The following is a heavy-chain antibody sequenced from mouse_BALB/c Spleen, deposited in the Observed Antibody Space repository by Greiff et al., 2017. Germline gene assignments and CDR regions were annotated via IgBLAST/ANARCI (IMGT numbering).Heavy chain of an antibody. V-gene: IGHV5-9-4*01. CDR2: ISSGGSYT. CDR1: GFTFSSYA. D-gene: IGHD1-1*01. Sequence: DVQLQESGGGLVKPGGSLKLSCAASGFTFSSYAMSWVRQSPEKRLEWVAEISSGGSYTYYPDTVTGRFTISRDNAKNTLYLEMSSLRSEDTAMYYCARGGPIRGYAMDYWGQGTSVTVSS. J-gene: IGHJ4*01. CDR3: ARGGPIRGYAMDY.